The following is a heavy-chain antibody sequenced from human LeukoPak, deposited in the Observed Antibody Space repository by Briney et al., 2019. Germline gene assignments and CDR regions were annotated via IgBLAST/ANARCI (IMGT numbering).Heavy chain of an antibody. CDR2: INADGGRT. J-gene: IGHJ6*02. CDR1: GFTFDGYS. D-gene: IGHD2/OR15-2a*01. CDR3: ATWAFYHGMDV. V-gene: IGHV3-43*02. Sequence: GGSLTLSCVASGFTFDGYSMHCRRQAPAKSLEWVSLINADGGRTYYADPVNGRFTISRDNSKNSLYLQMNSLRSEDSAVYYCATWAFYHGMDVWGQGTTVIVSS.